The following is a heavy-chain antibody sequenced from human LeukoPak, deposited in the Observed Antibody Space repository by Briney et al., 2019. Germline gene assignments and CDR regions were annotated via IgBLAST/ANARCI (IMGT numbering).Heavy chain of an antibody. V-gene: IGHV1-69*16. CDR1: GGTFSSYT. CDR3: ARDVHGDYGSGWFDP. D-gene: IGHD4-17*01. CDR2: IIPILGIA. Sequence: ASVKVSCKASGGTFSSYTISWVRQAPGQGLEWMGRIIPILGIANYAQKFQGRVTITKDESTRTVYLELTSLTSDDTAVYYCARDVHGDYGSGWFDPWGQGTLVSVSS. J-gene: IGHJ5*02.